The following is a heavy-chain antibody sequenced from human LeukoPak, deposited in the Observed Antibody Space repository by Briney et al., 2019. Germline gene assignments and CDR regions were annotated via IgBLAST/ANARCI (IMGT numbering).Heavy chain of an antibody. CDR1: GGTFSSYA. Sequence: AASVKVSCKASGGTFSSYAISWVRQAPGQGLEWMGGIIPIFGTANYAQKFQGRVTITADESTSTAYMELSSLRSEDTAVYYCAREAVAGDNWFDPWGQGTLVTVSS. D-gene: IGHD6-19*01. CDR2: IIPIFGTA. CDR3: AREAVAGDNWFDP. J-gene: IGHJ5*02. V-gene: IGHV1-69*13.